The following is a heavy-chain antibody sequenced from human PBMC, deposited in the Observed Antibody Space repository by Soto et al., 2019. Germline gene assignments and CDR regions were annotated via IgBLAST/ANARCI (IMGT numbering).Heavy chain of an antibody. J-gene: IGHJ4*02. Sequence: ASVKVSCKASGYTFTSYGISLVRQAPGQGLEWMGWISAYNGNTNYAQKLQGRVTMTTDTSTSTAYMELRSLRSDDTAVYYCASSRTVFGVVTQLYQFDYWGQGTLVTVSS. CDR2: ISAYNGNT. CDR3: ASSRTVFGVVTQLYQFDY. V-gene: IGHV1-18*01. D-gene: IGHD3-3*01. CDR1: GYTFTSYG.